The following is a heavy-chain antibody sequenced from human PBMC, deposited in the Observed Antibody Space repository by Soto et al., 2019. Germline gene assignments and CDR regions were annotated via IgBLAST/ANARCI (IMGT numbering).Heavy chain of an antibody. V-gene: IGHV4-39*01. CDR3: ASLPRHYYDSSGSGWFDP. J-gene: IGHJ5*02. D-gene: IGHD3-22*01. Sequence: QLQLQESGPGLVKPSETLSLTCTVSGGSISSSSYYWGWIRQPPGKGLEWIGSIYYSGSTYYNPSLKSRVTISVDTSKNQFSLKLSSVTAADTAVYYCASLPRHYYDSSGSGWFDPWGQGTLVTVSS. CDR1: GGSISSSSYY. CDR2: IYYSGST.